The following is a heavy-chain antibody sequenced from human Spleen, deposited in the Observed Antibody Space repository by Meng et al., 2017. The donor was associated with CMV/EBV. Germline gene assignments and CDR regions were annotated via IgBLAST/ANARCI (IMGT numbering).Heavy chain of an antibody. D-gene: IGHD1-1*01. CDR2: IYYRGST. J-gene: IGHJ6*02. CDR1: GGSISNYY. V-gene: IGHV4-59*01. Sequence: SETLSLTCTVSGGSISNYYWSWIRQPPGKGLEWVGYIYYRGSTNYNHSLKSRVTMSVDTSKNQFSLKLSAVTAADTAVYYCAIEVPAQRGGGYYYGLDVWGQGTTVTVSS. CDR3: AIEVPAQRGGGYYYGLDV.